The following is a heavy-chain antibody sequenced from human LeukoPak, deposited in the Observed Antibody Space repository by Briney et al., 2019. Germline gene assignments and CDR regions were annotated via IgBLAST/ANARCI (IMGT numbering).Heavy chain of an antibody. CDR2: INSDASST. Sequence: GGSLRLSCSASGFTFSSYAMHWVRLAPGKGLVWVSRINSDASSTTFADSVKGRFTISRDNAKNTLFLQMNSLRVEDTAVYYCARGGSAYSSSWSTFDYWGQGTLVTVSS. CDR1: GFTFSSYA. V-gene: IGHV3-74*01. CDR3: ARGGSAYSSSWSTFDY. D-gene: IGHD6-13*01. J-gene: IGHJ4*02.